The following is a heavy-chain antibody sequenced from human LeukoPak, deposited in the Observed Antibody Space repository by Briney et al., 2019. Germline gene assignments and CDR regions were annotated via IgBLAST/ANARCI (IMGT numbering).Heavy chain of an antibody. CDR1: GYTFTDYY. Sequence: ASVKVSCEASGYTFTDYYVHWVRQAPGQGLEWMGWINPNSGGTNYAQKFQGRVTMTRDTSISTAYMELSRLRSDDTAVYYCARKKYYDFWSGYSPFDYWGQGTLVTVSS. V-gene: IGHV1-2*02. J-gene: IGHJ4*02. CDR2: INPNSGGT. D-gene: IGHD3-3*01. CDR3: ARKKYYDFWSGYSPFDY.